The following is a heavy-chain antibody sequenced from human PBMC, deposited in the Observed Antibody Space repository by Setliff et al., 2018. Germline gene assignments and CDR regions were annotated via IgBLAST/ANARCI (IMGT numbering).Heavy chain of an antibody. D-gene: IGHD2-15*01. CDR3: RLGGIIGGTDS. J-gene: IGHJ5*01. CDR2: INQDGSAK. Sequence: PGGSLRLSCAASGFTFSSLWMSWVRQAPGRGLEWVANINQDGSAKYYVDSVRGRFTISRDNAKNSLYLQMNSLRAEDTAVYFSRLGGIIGGTDSWGQGTLVTVSS. CDR1: GFTFSSLW. V-gene: IGHV3-7*01.